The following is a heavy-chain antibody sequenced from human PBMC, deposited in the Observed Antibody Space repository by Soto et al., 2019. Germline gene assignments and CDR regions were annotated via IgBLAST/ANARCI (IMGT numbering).Heavy chain of an antibody. CDR1: GFTFSSYS. J-gene: IGHJ5*02. CDR2: ISSSSSYI. CDR3: ARKAVAAGFDP. D-gene: IGHD6-19*01. V-gene: IGHV3-21*01. Sequence: GGSLRLSCAASGFTFSSYSMNWVRQAPGKGLEWVSSISSSSSYIYYADSVKGRFTISRDNAKNSLYLQMNSLRAKDTAVYYCARKAVAAGFDPWGQGTLVTVSS.